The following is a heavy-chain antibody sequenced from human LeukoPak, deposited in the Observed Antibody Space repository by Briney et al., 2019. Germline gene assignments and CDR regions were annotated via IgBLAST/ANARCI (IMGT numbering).Heavy chain of an antibody. CDR3: AREPQGPPYYYYGMDV. V-gene: IGHV4-61*02. CDR1: GGSISSGSYY. Sequence: PSQTLSFTCTVSGGSISSGSYYWSWIRQPAGKGLEWIGRIYTSGSTNYNPSLKSRVTISVDTSKNQFSLKLSSVTAADTAVYYCAREPQGPPYYYYGMDVWGQGTTVTVSS. J-gene: IGHJ6*02. D-gene: IGHD3-16*01. CDR2: IYTSGST.